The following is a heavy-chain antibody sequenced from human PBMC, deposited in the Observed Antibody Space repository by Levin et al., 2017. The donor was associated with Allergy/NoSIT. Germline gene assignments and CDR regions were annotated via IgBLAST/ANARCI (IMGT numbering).Heavy chain of an antibody. Sequence: HGESLKISCKGSGYSFTSYWIGWVRQMPGKGLEWMGIIYPGDSDTRYSPSFQGQVTISADKSISTAYLQWNSLKASDTAMYYCARRSIVGATIWYFDLWGRGTLVIVSS. D-gene: IGHD1-26*01. CDR2: IYPGDSDT. V-gene: IGHV5-51*01. CDR3: ARRSIVGATIWYFDL. J-gene: IGHJ2*01. CDR1: GYSFTSYW.